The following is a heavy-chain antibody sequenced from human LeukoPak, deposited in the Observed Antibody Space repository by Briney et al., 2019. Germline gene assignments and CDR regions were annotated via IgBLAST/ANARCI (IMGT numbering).Heavy chain of an antibody. CDR2: IIPIFGTA. Sequence: SVKVSCKASGGTFSSYAISWVRQAPGQGLEWMGGIIPIFGTANYAQKFQGRVTITADESTSTAYMELSSLRSEDTAVYYCARRPRVSGYYYYGMDVWGQGTTVTVSS. CDR1: GGTFSSYA. CDR3: ARRPRVSGYYYYGMDV. V-gene: IGHV1-69*13. D-gene: IGHD3-10*01. J-gene: IGHJ6*02.